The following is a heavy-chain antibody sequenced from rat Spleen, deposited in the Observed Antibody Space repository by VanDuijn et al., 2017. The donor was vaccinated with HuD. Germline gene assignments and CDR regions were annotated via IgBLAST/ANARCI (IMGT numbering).Heavy chain of an antibody. V-gene: IGHV5S13*01. CDR1: GFTFSDYG. Sequence: EVQLVESGGGLVQPGRSLKLSCAASGFTFSDYGMAWVRQAPTKGLEWGASISTGGGNTYYRDSVKGRFTISRDDAKSTLYLQMDSLRSEDTATYYCVRQETSGYSNWFTYWGQGVMVTVSS. CDR3: VRQETSGYSNWFTY. J-gene: IGHJ2*01. D-gene: IGHD4-3*01. CDR2: ISTGGGNT.